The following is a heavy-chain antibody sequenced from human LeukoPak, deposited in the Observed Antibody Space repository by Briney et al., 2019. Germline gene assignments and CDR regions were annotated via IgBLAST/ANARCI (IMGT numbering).Heavy chain of an antibody. CDR2: IYTRGST. V-gene: IGHV4-4*07. CDR3: AREFGVGASNYYYYYMDV. Sequence: SETLSLTCTVSGGSISSYYWSWVRQPAGKGLEWIGRIYTRGSTNYNPSLKSRVTMSVDTSKKQFSLKLSSVTAEDTAVYYCAREFGVGASNYYYYYMDVWGKGTTVTASS. J-gene: IGHJ6*03. CDR1: GGSISSYY. D-gene: IGHD1-26*01.